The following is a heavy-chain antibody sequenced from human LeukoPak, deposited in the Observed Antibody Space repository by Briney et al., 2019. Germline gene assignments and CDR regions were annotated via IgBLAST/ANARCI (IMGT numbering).Heavy chain of an antibody. V-gene: IGHV4-31*11. Sequence: SQTLSLTCAVSGGSISSGGYRWTWIRQHPGKGLEWIGYINYSGSTYYNPSLKSRVIISVDTSKNQFPLNLNSVTAADTAVYYCAREMDAHPRIVVWGQGTLVTVSS. J-gene: IGHJ4*02. D-gene: IGHD2-21*01. CDR3: AREMDAHPRIVV. CDR2: INYSGST. CDR1: GGSISSGGYR.